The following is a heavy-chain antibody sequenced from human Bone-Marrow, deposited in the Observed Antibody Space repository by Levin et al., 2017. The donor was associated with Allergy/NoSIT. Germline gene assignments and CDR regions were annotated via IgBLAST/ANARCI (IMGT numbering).Heavy chain of an antibody. CDR1: GFIFGAYD. CDR3: ARVLGHSGYDCAY. Sequence: LSLTCATSGFIFGAYDIHWVRQSPGKGLQWVAFISHYGGSRVYADFVKGRFTVSRDNPTNTVFLQMKSLRTDDTAVYYCARVLGHSGYDCAYWGQGALVTVSS. D-gene: IGHD5-12*01. CDR2: ISHYGGSR. J-gene: IGHJ4*02. V-gene: IGHV3-30*03.